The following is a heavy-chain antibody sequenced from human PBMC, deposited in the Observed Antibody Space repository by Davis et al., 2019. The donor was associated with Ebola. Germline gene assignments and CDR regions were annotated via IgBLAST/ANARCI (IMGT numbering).Heavy chain of an antibody. CDR3: ARSLMITFGGAKGAFDI. Sequence: MPSETLSLTCSVSGGSISSGSYYWSWIRKPPGKGLEWIGEINHSGSTNYNPSLKSRVTISVDTSKNQFSLKLSSVTAADTAVYYCARSLMITFGGAKGAFDIWGQGTMVTVSS. V-gene: IGHV4-39*07. CDR2: INHSGST. J-gene: IGHJ3*02. D-gene: IGHD3-16*01. CDR1: GGSISSGSYY.